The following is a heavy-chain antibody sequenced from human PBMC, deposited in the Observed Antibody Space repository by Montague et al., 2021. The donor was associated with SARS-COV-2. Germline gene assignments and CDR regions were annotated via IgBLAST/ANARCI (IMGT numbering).Heavy chain of an antibody. CDR3: ARWDPQTLTLIGLRGKSASDY. Sequence: SETLSLTCAVYGGSFNGYYWTWIRQSPGKGLEWIAEINRSGTTNYNFNPSLRSRVTISVDTSKSQFSLKLSSVTAADTGVYYCARWDPQTLTLIGLRGKSASDYWGQGTLVTVSS. D-gene: IGHD4-23*01. CDR2: INRSGTT. V-gene: IGHV4-34*01. CDR1: GGSFNGYY. J-gene: IGHJ4*02.